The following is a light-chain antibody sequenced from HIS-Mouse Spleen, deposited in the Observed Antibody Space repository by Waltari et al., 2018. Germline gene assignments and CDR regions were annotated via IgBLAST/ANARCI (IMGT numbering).Light chain of an antibody. V-gene: IGLV2-11*01. CDR2: DVS. Sequence: QSALTQPRSVSGSPGQSVTISCTGTSLDVGGYNYVSWYQQHPGKAPKLMIYDVSKRPSGVPDRFSGSKSGNTASLTISGLQAEDEADYYCCSYAGSYTFVFGTGTKVTVL. CDR1: SLDVGGYNY. J-gene: IGLJ1*01. CDR3: CSYAGSYTFV.